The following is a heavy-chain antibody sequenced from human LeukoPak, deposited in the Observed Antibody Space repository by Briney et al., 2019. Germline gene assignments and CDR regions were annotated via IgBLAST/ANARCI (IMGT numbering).Heavy chain of an antibody. D-gene: IGHD6-13*01. V-gene: IGHV4-59*01. CDR1: GGFISSYY. CDR2: IYYSGST. Sequence: PSETLSLTCTVCGGFISSYYGSWLRQPAGRGLEWFGYIYYSGSTNYNPSFKSQVTISVDTCKYQFSLRLSSVTAADTAVYFCARVTGYVMEDYFDYWGQGTLVTVSS. CDR3: ARVTGYVMEDYFDY. J-gene: IGHJ4*02.